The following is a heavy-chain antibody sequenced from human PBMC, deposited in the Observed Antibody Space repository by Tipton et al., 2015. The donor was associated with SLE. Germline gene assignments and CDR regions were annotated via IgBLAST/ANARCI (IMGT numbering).Heavy chain of an antibody. Sequence: SLRLSCAASEFSFSNHAMNWVRQAPGEGLEWVAVISYDGSNKYYADSVKGRLTISRDNSKNTLYLQMNSLRAEDTAVYYCATMASPYYGMDVWGQGTTVTVSS. V-gene: IGHV3-30*04. CDR3: ATMASPYYGMDV. J-gene: IGHJ6*02. CDR2: ISYDGSNK. D-gene: IGHD5-24*01. CDR1: EFSFSNHA.